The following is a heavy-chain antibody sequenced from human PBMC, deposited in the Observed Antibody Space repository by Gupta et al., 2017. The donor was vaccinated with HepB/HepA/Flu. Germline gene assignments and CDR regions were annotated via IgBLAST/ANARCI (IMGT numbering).Heavy chain of an antibody. J-gene: IGHJ6*03. D-gene: IGHD3-10*01. CDR2: IRSRADSYAT. CDR3: TRRSNYYMDV. V-gene: IGHV3-73*02. CDR1: GFSPSVYS. Sequence: EVQLVESGGGPVQPGGSLKLSCAVSGFSPSVYSMPWVRQAPGKGLEWVGRIRSRADSYATAYAASVNGRFTISRFDAKNTAYLQMDSLKSEDTAVYYCTRRSNYYMDVWGKGTTVTVSS.